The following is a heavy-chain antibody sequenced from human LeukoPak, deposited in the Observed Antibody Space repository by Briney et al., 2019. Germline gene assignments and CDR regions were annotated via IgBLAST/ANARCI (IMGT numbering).Heavy chain of an antibody. J-gene: IGHJ4*02. Sequence: GGSLRLSCAASGYTFSSYWMSWVRQAPGQGLEWVAYIKQDGSEKYYVRSVRGRFTITRDNDTNSLYLQMNSLRVEDMAVYYCARTLWRAPDYWGQGTLVTVSS. V-gene: IGHV3-7*04. CDR3: ARTLWRAPDY. D-gene: IGHD2-21*01. CDR2: IKQDGSEK. CDR1: GYTFSSYW.